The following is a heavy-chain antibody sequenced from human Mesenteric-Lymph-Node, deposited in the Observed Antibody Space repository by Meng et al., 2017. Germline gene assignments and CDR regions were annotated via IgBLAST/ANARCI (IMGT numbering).Heavy chain of an antibody. CDR2: IWYDGSNK. Sequence: GESLKISCAASGFTFSSYGMHWVRQAPGKGLEWVAVIWYDGSNKYYADSVKGRFTISRDNSKNTLYLQMNSLRAEDTAVYYCARESSSWYGGFDYWGQGTLVTVSS. CDR3: ARESSSWYGGFDY. D-gene: IGHD6-13*01. CDR1: GFTFSSYG. J-gene: IGHJ4*02. V-gene: IGHV3-33*01.